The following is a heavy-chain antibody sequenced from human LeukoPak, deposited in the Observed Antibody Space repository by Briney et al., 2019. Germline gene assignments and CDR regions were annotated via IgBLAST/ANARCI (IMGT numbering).Heavy chain of an antibody. CDR3: AREYSSSWSYYFDY. Sequence: GASVKASCKASGYTFTGYYMHWVRQAPGQGLEWMGWINPNSGGTNYAQKFQGRATMTRDTSISTAYMELSRLRSDDTAVYYCAREYSSSWSYYFDYWGQGTLVTVSS. CDR2: INPNSGGT. V-gene: IGHV1-2*02. D-gene: IGHD6-13*01. CDR1: GYTFTGYY. J-gene: IGHJ4*02.